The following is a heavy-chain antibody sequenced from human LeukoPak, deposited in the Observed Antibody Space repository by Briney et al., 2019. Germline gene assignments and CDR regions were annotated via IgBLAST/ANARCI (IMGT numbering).Heavy chain of an antibody. V-gene: IGHV3-23*01. CDR3: AKVYTTYGSGELDAFDI. D-gene: IGHD3-10*01. J-gene: IGHJ3*02. CDR2: ISVSGT. CDR1: GFTFSSYA. Sequence: AGSLRLSCAASGFTFSSYAMSWVRQAPGRGLEWVSAISVSGTYYADSVKGRFTISRDNSKNTLYLQMNSLRAEDTALYYCAKVYTTYGSGELDAFDIWGQGTMVTVSS.